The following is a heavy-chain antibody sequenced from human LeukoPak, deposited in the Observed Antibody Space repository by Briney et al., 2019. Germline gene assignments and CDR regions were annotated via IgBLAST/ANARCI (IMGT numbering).Heavy chain of an antibody. CDR1: GGSISSYY. V-gene: IGHV4-59*01. J-gene: IGHJ6*03. CDR2: IYYSGST. D-gene: IGHD2-15*01. CDR3: ARDRGVVVAEYYMDV. Sequence: PSETLSLTCTVSGGSISSYYWSWIRQPPGKGLEWIGYIYYSGSTNHNPSLKSRVTISVDTSKNQFSLKLSSVTAADTAVYYCARDRGVVVAEYYMDVWGKGTTVTVSS.